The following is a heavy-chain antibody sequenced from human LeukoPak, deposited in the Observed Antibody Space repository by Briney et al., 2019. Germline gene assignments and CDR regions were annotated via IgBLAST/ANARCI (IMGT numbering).Heavy chain of an antibody. CDR3: ARNGDYRAFDI. Sequence: TASETLSLTWTVAGASISTSSYYWGWIRQPPGKGLEWIGSIYYSGSTYYNPSLKSRVTISVDTSKNQFSLKLSSVTAADTAVYYCARNGDYRAFDIWGQGTMVTVSS. D-gene: IGHD4-17*01. CDR1: GASISTSSYY. V-gene: IGHV4-39*01. CDR2: IYYSGST. J-gene: IGHJ3*02.